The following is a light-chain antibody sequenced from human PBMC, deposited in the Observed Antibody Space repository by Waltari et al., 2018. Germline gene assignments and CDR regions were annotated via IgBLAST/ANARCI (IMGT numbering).Light chain of an antibody. CDR2: EVS. J-gene: IGLJ1*01. Sequence: QSALTQPASVSGSPGQSITISCSGTDSDVGAYDFVSWYQQHPGKAPHLIIYEVSKRPSGVSNRFTASKSVNTASLTISGLQAEDEADYYGSSYTTSSAPGVFGTGTRVTVL. CDR3: SSYTTSSAPGV. V-gene: IGLV2-14*01. CDR1: DSDVGAYDF.